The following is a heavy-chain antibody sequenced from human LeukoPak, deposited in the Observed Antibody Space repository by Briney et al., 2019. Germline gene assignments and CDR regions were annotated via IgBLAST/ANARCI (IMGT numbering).Heavy chain of an antibody. Sequence: GGSLRLSCAAAGFTFSSYAMSWVRQAPGKVLEWVSAVRGSGGSTYYADSVKGRFTISRDNSKNTLYLQMNSLRAEDTAVYYCAKVRKYYHDSSGFGLDYSGQGTLVTVSS. J-gene: IGHJ4*02. V-gene: IGHV3-23*01. D-gene: IGHD3-22*01. CDR3: AKVRKYYHDSSGFGLDY. CDR2: VRGSGGST. CDR1: GFTFSSYA.